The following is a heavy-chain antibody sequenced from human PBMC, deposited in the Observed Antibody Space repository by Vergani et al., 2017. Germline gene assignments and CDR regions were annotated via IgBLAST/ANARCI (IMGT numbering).Heavy chain of an antibody. D-gene: IGHD1-1*01. CDR2: ISYDGTQK. Sequence: QVQLVESGGGVVQPGRSLRLSCAASGFTFNHYGMHWVRQAPGKGLEWVAVISYDGTQKYYADSVKGRVTISRDNSKSTPYLQMNSLRTEDTAVYYCATKSCGTPGCQMGYFREWGQGTLVTVSS. CDR1: GFTFNHYG. CDR3: ATKSCGTPGCQMGYFRE. J-gene: IGHJ1*01. V-gene: IGHV3-30*03.